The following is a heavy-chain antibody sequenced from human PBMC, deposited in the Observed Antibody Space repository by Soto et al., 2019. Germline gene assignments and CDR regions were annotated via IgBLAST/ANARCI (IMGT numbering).Heavy chain of an antibody. CDR1: GFTFDDYA. V-gene: IGHV3-9*01. CDR2: ISWNSGSI. D-gene: IGHD3-22*01. CDR3: AVIPDYDSSGYWVSFFDY. J-gene: IGHJ4*02. Sequence: GGSLRLSCAASGFTFDDYAMHWVRQAPGKGLEWVSGISWNSGSIGYADSVKGRFTISRDNAKNSLYLQMNSLRAEDTAVYYCAVIPDYDSSGYWVSFFDYWGQGTLVTVSS.